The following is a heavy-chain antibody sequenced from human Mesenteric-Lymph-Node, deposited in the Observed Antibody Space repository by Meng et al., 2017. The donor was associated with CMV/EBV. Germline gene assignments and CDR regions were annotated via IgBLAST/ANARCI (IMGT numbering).Heavy chain of an antibody. D-gene: IGHD2-2*01. V-gene: IGHV1-8*03. CDR3: ARAGYCSSTSCYGWFGP. CDR1: YTFTGYY. J-gene: IGHJ5*02. CDR2: MNPNSGNT. Sequence: YTFTGYYMHWVRQAPGQGLEWMGWMNPNSGNTGYAQKFQGRVTITRNTSISTAYTELSSLRSEDTAVYYCARAGYCSSTSCYGWFGPWGQGTLVTVSS.